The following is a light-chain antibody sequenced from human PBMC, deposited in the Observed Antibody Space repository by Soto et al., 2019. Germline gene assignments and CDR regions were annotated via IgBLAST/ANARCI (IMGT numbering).Light chain of an antibody. CDR3: QQYCSSPSYS. CDR2: SAS. Sequence: ELVLTQSPGTLSLSPGERATLSCRASQSVNSKYLAWYRQKPGQAPRLLIYSASNRATGISDRFSGSGSGTDFTLIMSRLEPEDFAVYYGQQYCSSPSYSFGLGTRLAIK. J-gene: IGKJ2*03. CDR1: QSVNSKY. V-gene: IGKV3-20*01.